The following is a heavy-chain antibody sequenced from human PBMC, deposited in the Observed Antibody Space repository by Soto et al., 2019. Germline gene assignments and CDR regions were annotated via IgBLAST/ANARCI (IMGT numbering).Heavy chain of an antibody. D-gene: IGHD1-1*01. CDR3: ATPTGTAPRRFYYYYGMDV. Sequence: QVQLVQSGAEVKKPGSSVKVSCKASGGTFSSYAISWVRQAPGQGLEWMGGIIPIFGTANYAQKFQGRVTITADEFTSTAYMELSSLRSEDTAVYYCATPTGTAPRRFYYYYGMDVWGQGTTVTVSS. J-gene: IGHJ6*02. V-gene: IGHV1-69*01. CDR2: IIPIFGTA. CDR1: GGTFSSYA.